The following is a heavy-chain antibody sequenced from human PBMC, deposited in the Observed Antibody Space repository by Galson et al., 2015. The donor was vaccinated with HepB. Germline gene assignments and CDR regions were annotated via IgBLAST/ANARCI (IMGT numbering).Heavy chain of an antibody. V-gene: IGHV1-46*03. CDR1: GYTFTSYY. D-gene: IGHD4-23*01. CDR3: ARDRVDYGGTDAFEI. CDR2: INPSGGST. Sequence: SVKVSCKASGYTFTSYYMHWVRQAPGQGLEWMGIINPSGGSTSYAQKFRGRVTMTRDTSTSTVYMELSSLRSEDTAVYYCARDRVDYGGTDAFEIWGQGTMVTVSS. J-gene: IGHJ3*02.